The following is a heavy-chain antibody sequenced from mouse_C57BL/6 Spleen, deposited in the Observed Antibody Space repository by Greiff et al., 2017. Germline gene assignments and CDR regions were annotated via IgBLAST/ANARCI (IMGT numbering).Heavy chain of an antibody. CDR3: ARGNGLDY. D-gene: IGHD1-1*01. CDR1: GYSITSGYY. CDR2: ISYDGSN. Sequence: EVKLMESGPGLVKPSQSLSLTCSVTGYSITSGYYWNWIRQFPGNKLEWMGYISYDGSNNYNPSLKNRISITRDTSKNQFFLKLNSVTTEDTATYYCARGNGLDYRGQGTTLTVSS. J-gene: IGHJ2*01. V-gene: IGHV3-6*01.